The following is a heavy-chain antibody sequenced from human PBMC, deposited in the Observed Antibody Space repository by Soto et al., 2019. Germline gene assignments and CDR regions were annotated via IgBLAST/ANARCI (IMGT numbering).Heavy chain of an antibody. CDR1: GFTFENYA. D-gene: IGHD5-18*01. V-gene: IGHV3-9*01. J-gene: IGHJ4*02. CDR3: AKELGGYSYGYELDY. Sequence: EVQLVDSGGGLVQPGRSLRLSCAASGFTFENYAMHWVRQAPGKGLVWVSSISWNSGTKGYADSVKGRFTISRDNAKKSLYLQMVSLRAEDTALYYCAKELGGYSYGYELDYWGPGTRVTVAS. CDR2: ISWNSGTK.